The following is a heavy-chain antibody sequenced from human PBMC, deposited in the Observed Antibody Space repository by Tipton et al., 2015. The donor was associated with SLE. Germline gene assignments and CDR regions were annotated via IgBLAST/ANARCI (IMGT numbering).Heavy chain of an antibody. V-gene: IGHV3-48*04. CDR3: VKERIVTSCCSFQY. D-gene: IGHD2-2*01. CDR2: IHSSTSLI. Sequence: SLRLSCAASGFTFSNYGMNWVRQAPGKGLEWVAYIHSSTSLIQYADSVKGRFTISRDDAKHSLYLEMNGLRVEDTAVYYCVKERIVTSCCSFQYWGQGTLVTVSS. CDR1: GFTFSNYG. J-gene: IGHJ4*02.